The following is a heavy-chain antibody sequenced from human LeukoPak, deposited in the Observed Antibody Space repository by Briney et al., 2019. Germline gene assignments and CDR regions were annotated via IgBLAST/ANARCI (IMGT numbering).Heavy chain of an antibody. CDR1: GFTFNSNW. J-gene: IGHJ4*02. D-gene: IGHD6-13*01. Sequence: PGGSLRPSCAASGFTFNSNWMSWVRQAPGKGLEWVASIKQDGSEKYYVDSVKGRFTISRDNAKNSLYLQMNSLRAEDTAVYYCARDVAAAGTWALQYFDYWGQGTLVTVSS. CDR3: ARDVAAAGTWALQYFDY. V-gene: IGHV3-7*01. CDR2: IKQDGSEK.